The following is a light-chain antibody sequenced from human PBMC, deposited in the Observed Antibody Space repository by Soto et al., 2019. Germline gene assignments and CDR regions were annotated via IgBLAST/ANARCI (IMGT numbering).Light chain of an antibody. CDR1: EGISSN. Sequence: DIHLTQSPACLSASIGDKVTITCRASEGISSNLAWYQQKPGKPPNLVIYIASTLQSGVPSRFSGSGSGTAFTLTISSLPPEDFATYFCQQIHSYPVTFGGWTKVDIQ. V-gene: IGKV1-9*01. CDR3: QQIHSYPVT. CDR2: IAS. J-gene: IGKJ4*01.